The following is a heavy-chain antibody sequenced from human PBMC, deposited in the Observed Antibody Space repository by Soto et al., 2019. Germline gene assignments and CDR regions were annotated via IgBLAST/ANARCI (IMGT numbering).Heavy chain of an antibody. D-gene: IGHD2-15*01. CDR3: ARVYCSDGSCYSIDS. CDR2: ISTDNGNT. Sequence: ASVKVSCKASGYTFTNSGISWVRQAPGQGLEWMGWISTDNGNTNYAQHLQGRVSMTTDTSTSTAYMELSSLRSEDTAVYYCARVYCSDGSCYSIDSWGQGTLVTVSS. J-gene: IGHJ4*02. CDR1: GYTFTNSG. V-gene: IGHV1-18*01.